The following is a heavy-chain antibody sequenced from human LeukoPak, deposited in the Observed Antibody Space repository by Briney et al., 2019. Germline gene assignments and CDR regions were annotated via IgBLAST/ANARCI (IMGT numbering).Heavy chain of an antibody. J-gene: IGHJ4*02. CDR1: GFTFSVYW. Sequence: GGSLRLSCATSGFTFSVYWMSWVRQAPGKGLEWVANIKQDGSEKHYVDSVKGRFTISRDNAKNSLYLQMNSLRGEDTAIYFCARDPTSGSHPHFDAWGQGIQVSVSS. CDR2: IKQDGSEK. V-gene: IGHV3-7*01. CDR3: ARDPTSGSHPHFDA. D-gene: IGHD1-26*01.